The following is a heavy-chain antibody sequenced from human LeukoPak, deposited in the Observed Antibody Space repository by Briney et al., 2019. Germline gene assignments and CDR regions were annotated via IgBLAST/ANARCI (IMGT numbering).Heavy chain of an antibody. CDR2: FDPEDGET. CDR3: ATSYYDSSGYLPFDY. J-gene: IGHJ4*02. V-gene: IGHV1-24*01. Sequence: GASVKVSCKVSGYTLTGLSMHWVRQAPGKGLEWMGGFDPEDGETIYAQKFQGRVTMTEDTSTDTAYMELSSLRSEDTAVYYCATSYYDSSGYLPFDYWGQGTLVTVSS. CDR1: GYTLTGLS. D-gene: IGHD3-22*01.